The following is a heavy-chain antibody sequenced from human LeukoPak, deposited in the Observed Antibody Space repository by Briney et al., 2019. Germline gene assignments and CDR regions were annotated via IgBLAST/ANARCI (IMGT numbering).Heavy chain of an antibody. V-gene: IGHV4-34*01. CDR1: GGSFSGYY. J-gene: IGHJ4*02. CDR2: INHSGST. CDR3: ARGENDYGDYVFDY. D-gene: IGHD4-17*01. Sequence: SETLSLTCAVYGGSFSGYYWSWIRQPPGKGLEWIGEINHSGSTNYNPSLKSRVTISVDTSKNQFSLKLSSVTAADTAVYYCARGENDYGDYVFDYWGQGTLVTVSS.